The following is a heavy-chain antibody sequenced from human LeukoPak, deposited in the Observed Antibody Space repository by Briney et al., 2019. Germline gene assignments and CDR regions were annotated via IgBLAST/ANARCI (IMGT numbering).Heavy chain of an antibody. CDR1: GFTFYDYG. J-gene: IGHJ6*03. V-gene: IGHV3-20*04. CDR2: INWNGGST. CDR3: ARNSRANYYYYMDV. Sequence: GGSLTLSCAASGFTFYDYGMSWVRQAPGKGLEGGSGINWNGGSTGYADSVKGRFTISRDNAKTSLYLQMSSLRAEDTVLYYCARNSRANYYYYMDVWGKGTTVTVSS. D-gene: IGHD2-21*01.